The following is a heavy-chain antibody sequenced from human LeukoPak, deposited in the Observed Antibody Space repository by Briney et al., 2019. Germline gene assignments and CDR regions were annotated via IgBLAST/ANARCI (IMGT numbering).Heavy chain of an antibody. CDR1: GGSISSYY. V-gene: IGHV4-59*12. J-gene: IGHJ4*02. D-gene: IGHD6-19*01. CDR3: ARAGYSSGWRYFDY. CDR2: IYNSGST. Sequence: SETLSLTCTVSGGSISSYYWSWIRQPPGKGLEWIGYIYNSGSTNYNPSLKSRVTISVDTSKNQLSLKLSSVTAADTAVYYCARAGYSSGWRYFDYWGQGTLVTVSS.